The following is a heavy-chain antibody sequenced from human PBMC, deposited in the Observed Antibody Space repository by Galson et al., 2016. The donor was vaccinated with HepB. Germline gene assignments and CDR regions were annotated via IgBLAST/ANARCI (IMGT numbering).Heavy chain of an antibody. V-gene: IGHV4-34*01. CDR2: IDRIGNT. Sequence: ETLSLTCDVSGGSLSRSLWAWLRQSPGKGLEWIGDIDRIGNTNYNPSLESRITITVDTSKSHFSLSLRSVTPEDTAVYYCARDSKDYYDSSGYYSSPLDYWGQGTLVTVSS. D-gene: IGHD3-22*01. CDR3: ARDSKDYYDSSGYYSSPLDY. CDR1: GGSLSRSL. J-gene: IGHJ4*02.